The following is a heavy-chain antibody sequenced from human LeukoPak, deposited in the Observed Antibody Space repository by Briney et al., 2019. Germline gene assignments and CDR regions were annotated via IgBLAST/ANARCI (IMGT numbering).Heavy chain of an antibody. D-gene: IGHD3-10*01. CDR1: GDSVSSNSAA. CDR3: ARGKRITMVRETWGFYYSMDV. CDR2: TYYRSKWHN. J-gene: IGHJ6*03. Sequence: SQTLSLTCAISGDSVSSNSAAWNWIRKSPSRGLEWLGRTYYRSKWHNDYSPSVKSRITVNSDTSKNQVSLKLSSVTAADTAVYYCARGKRITMVRETWGFYYSMDVWGKGTTVTISS. V-gene: IGHV6-1*01.